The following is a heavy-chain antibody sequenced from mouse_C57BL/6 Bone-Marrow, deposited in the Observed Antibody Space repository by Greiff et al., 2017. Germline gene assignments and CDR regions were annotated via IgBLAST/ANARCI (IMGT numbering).Heavy chain of an antibody. J-gene: IGHJ3*01. V-gene: IGHV14-2*01. CDR2: IDPEDGET. D-gene: IGHD2-4*01. CDR3: APTPIYYDDGWFAY. Sequence: DVQLQESGAELVKPGASVKLSCTASGFNFKAYSMHWVKQRTEQGLEWIGRIDPEDGETKYAPKFQGKATITADTSSNTAYLQLSSLTSEDTAVYYCAPTPIYYDDGWFAYWGQGTLVTVSA. CDR1: GFNFKAYS.